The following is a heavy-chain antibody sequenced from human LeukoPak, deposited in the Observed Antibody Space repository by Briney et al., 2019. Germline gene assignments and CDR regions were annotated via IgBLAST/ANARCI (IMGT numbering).Heavy chain of an antibody. V-gene: IGHV1-2*02. D-gene: IGHD1-26*01. Sequence: ASVMVSCKASGYTFTVYYIHWVRQAPGQGLVWMGWINPNSGDTNYAQKFQGRVTVTRDTSISTAFMELNRLTSDDTAVYYCAREGAGGSWAGYWGQGTLVTVSS. CDR1: GYTFTVYY. J-gene: IGHJ4*02. CDR2: INPNSGDT. CDR3: AREGAGGSWAGY.